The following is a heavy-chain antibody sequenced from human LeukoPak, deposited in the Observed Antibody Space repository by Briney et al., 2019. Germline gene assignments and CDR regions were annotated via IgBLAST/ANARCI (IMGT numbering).Heavy chain of an antibody. Sequence: GGSLRLSCAASGFTFSDYWMSWVRQAPGKGLEWVANIKQDGSEKYYVDSVKGRFTISRDNAKNSLYPQMNGLRAEDTAVYYCARDRSGGSCLDYWGQGTLVTVSS. V-gene: IGHV3-7*01. D-gene: IGHD2-15*01. CDR1: GFTFSDYW. CDR3: ARDRSGGSCLDY. J-gene: IGHJ4*02. CDR2: IKQDGSEK.